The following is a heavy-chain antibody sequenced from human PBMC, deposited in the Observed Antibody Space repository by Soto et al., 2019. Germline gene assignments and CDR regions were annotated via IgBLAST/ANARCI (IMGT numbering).Heavy chain of an antibody. CDR3: TRARYLAPTDDD. V-gene: IGHV3-66*01. CDR1: GFPVSNNY. Sequence: GGSLRLSCAASGFPVSNNYMSWVRQPPGKGLEWVSVLYSGGNTYYADSVKGRFLISRDNSKNTVYLQMNRLTAEDTAFYYCTRARYLAPTDDDWGQGTLVTVSS. J-gene: IGHJ4*02. CDR2: LYSGGNT. D-gene: IGHD3-9*01.